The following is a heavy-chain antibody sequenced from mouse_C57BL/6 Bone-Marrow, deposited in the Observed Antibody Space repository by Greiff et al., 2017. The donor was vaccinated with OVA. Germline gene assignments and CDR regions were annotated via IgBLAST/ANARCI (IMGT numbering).Heavy chain of an antibody. CDR3: ARSGILRPSWFAY. J-gene: IGHJ3*01. CDR2: IYPGDGDT. V-gene: IGHV1-82*01. CDR1: GYAFSSSW. D-gene: IGHD1-2*01. Sequence: QVQLKESGPELVKPGASVKISCKASGYAFSSSWMNWVKQRPGKGLEWIGRIYPGDGDTNYNGKFKGKATLTADKSSSTAYMQLSSLTSEDSAVYFCARSGILRPSWFAYWGQGTLVTVSA.